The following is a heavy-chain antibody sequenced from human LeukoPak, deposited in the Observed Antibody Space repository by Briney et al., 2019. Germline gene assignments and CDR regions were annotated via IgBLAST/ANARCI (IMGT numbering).Heavy chain of an antibody. Sequence: SETLSLTCTISGGSMSSYYWSWIRQPPGKGLEWIGYIYYSGSTYYNPSLKSRVTISANTSRNQFSLRLSSATAADTAVYYCARRISVAGVFDSWGQGTLVTVSS. CDR1: GGSMSSYY. J-gene: IGHJ4*02. CDR3: ARRISVAGVFDS. CDR2: IYYSGST. D-gene: IGHD6-19*01. V-gene: IGHV4-59*01.